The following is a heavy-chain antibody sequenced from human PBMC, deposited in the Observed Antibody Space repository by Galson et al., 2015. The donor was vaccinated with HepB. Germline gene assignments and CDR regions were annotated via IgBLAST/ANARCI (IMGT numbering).Heavy chain of an antibody. Sequence: LRLSCAASGFTFSNYAMSWVRQAPGKGLEWVSAISGSGGTTYYADSVKGRFTISRDNSKNTLYLQMNGLRAEGTALYYCAKDRGVAGTYYFDYWGQGTLVTVSS. CDR2: ISGSGGTT. J-gene: IGHJ4*02. CDR1: GFTFSNYA. CDR3: AKDRGVAGTYYFDY. V-gene: IGHV3-23*01. D-gene: IGHD6-19*01.